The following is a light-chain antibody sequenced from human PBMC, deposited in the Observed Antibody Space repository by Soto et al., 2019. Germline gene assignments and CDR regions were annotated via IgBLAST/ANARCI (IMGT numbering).Light chain of an antibody. J-gene: IGKJ3*01. CDR3: QQYDNLPPT. CDR2: DAS. CDR1: QDISNY. Sequence: DIQMTQSPSSLSASVGDRVTITCQASQDISNYLNWYQQKPGKAPKLLIYDASHLETGVPSRFSGSGSGTDFTFTISSLQPEDSATYSCQQYDNLPPTFGPGTKVDIK. V-gene: IGKV1-33*01.